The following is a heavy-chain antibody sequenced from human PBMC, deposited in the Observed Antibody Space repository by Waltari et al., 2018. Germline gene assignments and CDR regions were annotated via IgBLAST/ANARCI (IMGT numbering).Heavy chain of an antibody. V-gene: IGHV3-15*01. D-gene: IGHD4-17*01. CDR2: IKREVDGGTA. CDR1: GSPFHDAW. Sequence: QLVQSGGGLVRPGASLRLSCVGSGSPFHDAWMRWARQAPAKGLEWVGRIKREVDGGTAEYIESVKDRFTISRDDSKNTLYLQMNSLKSEDSAVYFCVRESYGNDIWGQGTLVTVSS. CDR3: VRESYGNDI. J-gene: IGHJ4*02.